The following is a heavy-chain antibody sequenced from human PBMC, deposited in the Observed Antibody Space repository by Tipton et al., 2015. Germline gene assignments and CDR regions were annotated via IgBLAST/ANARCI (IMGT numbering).Heavy chain of an antibody. D-gene: IGHD4-11*01. CDR1: GGSVSRGYYD. Sequence: TLSLTCTLSGGSVSRGYYDWTWIRQPPGKGLEWIGSIYYWGSTYYNPSLKSRVTISVDTSKNQFSLKLSSVTAADTAMYYCTRHPIDYPFDYWGQGTLVTVSS. CDR3: TRHPIDYPFDY. V-gene: IGHV4-39*01. J-gene: IGHJ4*02. CDR2: IYYWGST.